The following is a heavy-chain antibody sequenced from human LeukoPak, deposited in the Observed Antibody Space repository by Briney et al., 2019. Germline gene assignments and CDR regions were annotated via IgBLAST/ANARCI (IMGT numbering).Heavy chain of an antibody. CDR2: IFHSGST. V-gene: IGHV4-59*08. CDR3: ARHSQVVRGWFDP. Sequence: PSETLSLTCTVSGGSISSCYWSWIRQPPGKGLEWIGYIFHSGSTNYSPSLKSRVTMSVDTSKSQFSLKLSSVTAADTAVYYCARHSQVVRGWFDPWGQGTLVTVSS. J-gene: IGHJ5*02. CDR1: GGSISSCY. D-gene: IGHD3-10*01.